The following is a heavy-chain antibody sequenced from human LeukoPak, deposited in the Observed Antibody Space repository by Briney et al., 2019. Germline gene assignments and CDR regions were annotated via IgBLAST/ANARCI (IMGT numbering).Heavy chain of an antibody. CDR2: MNPNSGKS. V-gene: IGHV1-8*01. CDR1: GYTFTSYD. CDR3: ARVDYSERVYWFDP. J-gene: IGHJ5*02. Sequence: GASVKVSCKASGYTFTSYDINWVRQATGQGLEWMGWMNPNSGKSGYAQKFQGRVTMTRNTSISTAYMELSSLRSEDTAVYYCARVDYSERVYWFDPWGQGTLVTVSS. D-gene: IGHD1-26*01.